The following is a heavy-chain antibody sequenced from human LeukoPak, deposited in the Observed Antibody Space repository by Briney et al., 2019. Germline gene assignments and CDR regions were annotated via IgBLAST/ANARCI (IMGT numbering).Heavy chain of an antibody. CDR1: GGSITSYY. CDR2: IYYSGST. V-gene: IGHV4-59*01. Sequence: SETLSLTCTVSGGSITSYYWSWIRQPPGKGLEWIGYIYYSGSTNYKPSLKSRVTISVDTSKNQFSLNLSSVTAADTAVYYCARGVVPAAKGWFDPWGQGTLVTVSS. CDR3: ARGVVPAAKGWFDP. J-gene: IGHJ5*02. D-gene: IGHD2-2*01.